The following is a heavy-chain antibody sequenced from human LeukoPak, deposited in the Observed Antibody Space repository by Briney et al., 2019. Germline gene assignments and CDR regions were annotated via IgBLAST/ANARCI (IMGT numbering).Heavy chain of an antibody. CDR2: INHSGST. CDR3: ARGVLLCRWFDP. Sequence: SETLSLTCAVYGGSFSGYYWSWIRQPPGKGLEWIGEINHSGSTNYNPSLKSRVTISVDTSKNQFSLKLSSVTAADTAEYYCARGVLLCRWFDPWGQGTLVTVSS. CDR1: GGSFSGYY. D-gene: IGHD3-10*01. J-gene: IGHJ5*02. V-gene: IGHV4-34*01.